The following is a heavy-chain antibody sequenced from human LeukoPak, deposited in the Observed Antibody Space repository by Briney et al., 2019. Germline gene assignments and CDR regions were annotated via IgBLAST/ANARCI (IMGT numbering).Heavy chain of an antibody. J-gene: IGHJ6*03. CDR1: GYTFTRYD. D-gene: IGHD2-2*01. V-gene: IGHV1-8*01. Sequence: ASVKVSCKASGYTFTRYDMNWVRQASGQGLEWLGWMNLHNGNTGYSERFQGRVTMTRNTSLSAAYLELSSLRTEDTAVYYCARGHQLNDYYMDVWGKGTTVTVSS. CDR2: MNLHNGNT. CDR3: ARGHQLNDYYMDV.